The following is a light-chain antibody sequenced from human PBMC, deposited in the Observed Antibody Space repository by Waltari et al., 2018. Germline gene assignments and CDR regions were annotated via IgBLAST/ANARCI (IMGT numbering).Light chain of an antibody. Sequence: QSALTQPASVSGSPGQSITISCTGTSSDIGGYNYVSWYQQHPGKAPKLIIYEVSNRPSGISNRCPGSKSGNTASLTISGLQAEDEADYYCCSYTGTSCYVFGTGTKVTVL. CDR2: EVS. V-gene: IGLV2-14*01. J-gene: IGLJ1*01. CDR3: CSYTGTSCYV. CDR1: SSDIGGYNY.